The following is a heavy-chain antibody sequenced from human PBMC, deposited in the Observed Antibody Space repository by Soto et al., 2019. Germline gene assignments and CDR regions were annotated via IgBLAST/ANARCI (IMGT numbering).Heavy chain of an antibody. J-gene: IGHJ4*02. CDR1: GFTFGVFG. Sequence: QVQLVESGGGVVQPGRSLRLSCAASGFTFGVFGMHWVRQAPGKGLEWVAVISNDGSTDYFADSVKGRFAISRDNSKNTLWLQMDSLIPEDTAVYYCTKESNHHYSSSKWGFDSWGQGTLVTVSS. CDR2: ISNDGSTD. D-gene: IGHD1-26*01. CDR3: TKESNHHYSSSKWGFDS. V-gene: IGHV3-30*18.